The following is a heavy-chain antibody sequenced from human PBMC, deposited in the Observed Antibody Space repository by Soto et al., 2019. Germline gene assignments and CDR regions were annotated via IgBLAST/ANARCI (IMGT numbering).Heavy chain of an antibody. J-gene: IGHJ5*02. D-gene: IGHD1-20*01. CDR3: AREYISWFDP. CDR2: IYYSGST. V-gene: IGHV4-39*02. CDR1: GGSISSSSYY. Sequence: SETLSLTCIVSGGSISSSSYYWGWIRQPPGKGLEWIGSIYYSGSTYYNPSLKSRVTISVDTSKNQFSLKLSSVTAADTAVYYCAREYISWFDPWGQGTLVTVS.